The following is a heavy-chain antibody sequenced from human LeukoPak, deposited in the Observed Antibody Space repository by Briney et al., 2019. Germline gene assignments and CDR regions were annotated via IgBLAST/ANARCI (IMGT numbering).Heavy chain of an antibody. CDR1: GDSVSSNTAA. J-gene: IGHJ5*02. Sequence: SQTLSLTCAISGDSVSSNTAAWNWIRQSPSRGLEWLGRIYYRSQYYTDYAVSVKSRITINPDTSKNQFSLQLNSVTPDDTAVYYCARERYYGSGSYYKPWFDPWGQGTLVTVSS. CDR2: IYYRSQYYT. V-gene: IGHV6-1*01. CDR3: ARERYYGSGSYYKPWFDP. D-gene: IGHD3-10*01.